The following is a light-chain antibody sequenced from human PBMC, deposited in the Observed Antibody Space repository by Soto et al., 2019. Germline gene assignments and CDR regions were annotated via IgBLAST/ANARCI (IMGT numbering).Light chain of an antibody. V-gene: IGKV3-20*01. CDR2: GAS. J-gene: IGKJ5*01. CDR3: QQYGSSLIT. CDR1: QSVSSSY. Sequence: EIVLTQSPGKLSLSPGESATRSCRASQSVSSSYLAWYQQKPGQAHRLLIYGASSRATGIPDRFSGSGSGTDFTLTISRLEPEDFAVYYCQQYGSSLITFGKGTRLENK.